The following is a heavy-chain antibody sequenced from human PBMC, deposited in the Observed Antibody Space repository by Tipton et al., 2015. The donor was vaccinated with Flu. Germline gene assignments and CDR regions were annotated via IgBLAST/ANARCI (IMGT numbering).Heavy chain of an antibody. CDR2: VIPLFDTA. D-gene: IGHD3-10*01. J-gene: IGHJ4*02. Sequence: QLVQSGAEVKKPGSSVKISCKASGGNFKNYAFNWVRQAPGQGLEWMGGVIPLFDTAHYAQKFQGRVTITADESTSTAYMELSSRKSGDTAFFYCGRRAASKPPYYLDSWGQGTLVTVSS. V-gene: IGHV1-69*01. CDR3: GRRAASKPPYYLDS. CDR1: GGNFKNYA.